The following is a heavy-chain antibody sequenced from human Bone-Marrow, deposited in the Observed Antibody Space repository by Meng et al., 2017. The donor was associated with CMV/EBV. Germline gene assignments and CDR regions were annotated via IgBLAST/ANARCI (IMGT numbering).Heavy chain of an antibody. CDR3: ATTDAAGFWSGIEV. CDR1: GISSSSLG. CDR2: ISSTSTKV. J-gene: IGHJ4*02. D-gene: IGHD3-3*01. Sequence: GGSLRLSCAASGISSSSLGMNWVRQAPGKGLEWVSFISSTSTKVFYAESVEGRFTISRDNADDSLFLQMNDLRAEDTARYYCATTDAAGFWSGIEVWGQETRVSVSS. V-gene: IGHV3-21*01.